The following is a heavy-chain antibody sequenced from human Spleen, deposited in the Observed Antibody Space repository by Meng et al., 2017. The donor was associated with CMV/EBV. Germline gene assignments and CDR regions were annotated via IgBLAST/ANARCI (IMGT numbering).Heavy chain of an antibody. J-gene: IGHJ6*02. Sequence: GESLKISCAASGFTFSSYDMHWVRQAPGKGLEWVAVISYDGSNKYYADSVKGRFTISRDNSKNTLYLQMNSLRAEDTAVYYCARDLINYYYGMDVWGQGTTVTVSS. V-gene: IGHV3-30*19. CDR3: ARDLINYYYGMDV. CDR2: ISYDGSNK. D-gene: IGHD2-8*01. CDR1: GFTFSSYD.